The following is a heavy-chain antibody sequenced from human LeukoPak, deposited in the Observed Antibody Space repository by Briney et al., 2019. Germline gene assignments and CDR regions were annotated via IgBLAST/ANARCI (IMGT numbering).Heavy chain of an antibody. Sequence: PSETLSLTCTVSGDSISSYHWSWIRQPPGKGLEWIGYISYSGGPNYNPSHKGRVTISVDTSKNQFSLKLTSVTAADTAVYYCAREYYGSSGYYNDYWGQGALVTVSS. J-gene: IGHJ4*02. CDR3: AREYYGSSGYYNDY. V-gene: IGHV4-59*01. CDR1: GDSISSYH. D-gene: IGHD3-22*01. CDR2: ISYSGGP.